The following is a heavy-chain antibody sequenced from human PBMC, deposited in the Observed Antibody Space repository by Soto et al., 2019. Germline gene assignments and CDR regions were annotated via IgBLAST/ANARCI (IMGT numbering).Heavy chain of an antibody. Sequence: GGSLRLSCAASGFAFDDYVMHWVRQPPGRGLEWVSGITWNGGTIRYVDSVKGRFTISRDNAENSLYLQMNRLRPEDTAVYYCAKGGSAALIAPSGRDNWFDPWGQGTQVTVSS. D-gene: IGHD6-13*01. J-gene: IGHJ5*02. CDR3: AKGGSAALIAPSGRDNWFDP. CDR2: ITWNGGTI. V-gene: IGHV3-9*01. CDR1: GFAFDDYV.